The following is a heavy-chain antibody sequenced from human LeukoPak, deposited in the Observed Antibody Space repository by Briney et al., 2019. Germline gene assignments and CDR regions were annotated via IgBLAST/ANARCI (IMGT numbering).Heavy chain of an antibody. J-gene: IGHJ4*02. D-gene: IGHD6-19*01. V-gene: IGHV3-23*01. CDR1: GFTLISYA. Sequence: PGGSLRPSCAAPGFTLISYAMSWVRQAPGEGLGWGSAISGSGGSTYCADSVKGRFTISRDNSKNTLYLQMNSLRAEDTAVYYCAKDRATIAVAGSLDYWGQGTLVTVSS. CDR3: AKDRATIAVAGSLDY. CDR2: ISGSGGST.